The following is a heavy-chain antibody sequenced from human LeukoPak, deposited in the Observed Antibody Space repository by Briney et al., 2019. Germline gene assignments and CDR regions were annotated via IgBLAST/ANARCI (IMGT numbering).Heavy chain of an antibody. Sequence: SVQVSCKASGYTFTSYGISWVRQPPGQGVEWMGWISAYNGNTNYAQKLQGRVTMTTDTSTSKAYMELRSLRSDDTAVYSCARDYGGTTAPWGQGTLVTVSS. V-gene: IGHV1-18*01. CDR3: ARDYGGTTAP. J-gene: IGHJ5*02. D-gene: IGHD4-23*01. CDR1: GYTFTSYG. CDR2: ISAYNGNT.